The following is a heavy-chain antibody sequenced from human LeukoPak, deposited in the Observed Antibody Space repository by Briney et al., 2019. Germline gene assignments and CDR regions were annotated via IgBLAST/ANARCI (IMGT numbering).Heavy chain of an antibody. CDR3: ATGQGGSYYGYYYYMDV. V-gene: IGHV1-69*05. CDR1: GGTFSSYA. D-gene: IGHD1-26*01. Sequence: SVKVSCKASGGTFSSYAISWVRQAPGQGLEWMGRIIPIFGTANYAQKFQGRVTITTDESTSTAYMELSSLRSEDTAVYYCATGQGGSYYGYYYYMDVWGKGTTVTVSS. J-gene: IGHJ6*03. CDR2: IIPIFGTA.